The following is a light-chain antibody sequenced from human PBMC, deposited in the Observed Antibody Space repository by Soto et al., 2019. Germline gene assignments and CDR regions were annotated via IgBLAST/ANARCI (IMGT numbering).Light chain of an antibody. Sequence: DIQMTQSPTSLSASVGDRVTITCRASQGIRNFVAWYQQKPGKAPKLLIYAASTVQSGVPSRFSGSGSGTDFTLSINGLQPEDVATYSCQKYSSVPVFGPGTKVEIK. V-gene: IGKV1-27*01. CDR1: QGIRNF. CDR2: AAS. J-gene: IGKJ3*01. CDR3: QKYSSVPV.